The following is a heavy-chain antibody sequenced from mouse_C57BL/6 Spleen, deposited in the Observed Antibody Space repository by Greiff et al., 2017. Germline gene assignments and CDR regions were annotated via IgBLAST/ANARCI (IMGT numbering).Heavy chain of an antibody. D-gene: IGHD3-2*02. Sequence: QVQLKQSGPELVKPGASVKISCKASGYAFSSSWMNWVKQRPGKGLEWIGRIYPGDGDTNYNGKFKGKATLTADKSSSTAYMQLSSLTSEDSAVYFCASSGSQARFDYWGQGTTLTVSS. CDR2: IYPGDGDT. CDR1: GYAFSSSW. CDR3: ASSGSQARFDY. J-gene: IGHJ2*01. V-gene: IGHV1-82*01.